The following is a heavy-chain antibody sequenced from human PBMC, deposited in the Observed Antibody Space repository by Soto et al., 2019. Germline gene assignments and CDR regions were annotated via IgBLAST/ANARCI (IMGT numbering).Heavy chain of an antibody. CDR2: INPYGGAA. Sequence: GASVKVSCKASGYTFTSTWMHWVRQAPGQGLEWMGIINPYGGAATYAEKFQGRVTMTRDTSTSTVYMELSSLRSEDTAAYYCARDYGCISTSCPYGMDVWGQGTTVTVSS. CDR1: GYTFTSTW. V-gene: IGHV1-46*01. J-gene: IGHJ6*02. CDR3: ARDYGCISTSCPYGMDV. D-gene: IGHD2-2*01.